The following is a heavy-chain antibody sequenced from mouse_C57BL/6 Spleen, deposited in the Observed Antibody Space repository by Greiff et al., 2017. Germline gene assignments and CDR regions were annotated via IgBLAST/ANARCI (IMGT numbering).Heavy chain of an antibody. J-gene: IGHJ1*03. V-gene: IGHV5-16*01. CDR3: ARVYDWYFDV. CDR1: GFTFSDYY. CDR2: INYDGSST. D-gene: IGHD1-1*01. Sequence: EVNVVESEGGLVQPGSSMKLSCTASGFTFSDYYMAWVRQVPEKGLEWVANINYDGSSTYYLDSLKSRFIISRDNAKNILYLQMSSLKSEDTATYYCARVYDWYFDVWGTGTTVTVSS.